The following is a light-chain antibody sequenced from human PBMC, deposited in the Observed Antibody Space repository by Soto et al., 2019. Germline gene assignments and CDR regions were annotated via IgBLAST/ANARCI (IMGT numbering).Light chain of an antibody. CDR3: AAWDDSLKV. CDR2: SNN. V-gene: IGLV1-44*01. Sequence: QAVVTQPPSASGTPGQRVTISCSGSSFNIGSNTVNWYQQLPGTAPKLLIYSNNQRPSGVPDRFSGSKSGTSASLAISGLQSEDEADYYCAAWDDSLKVFGGGTKVTVL. CDR1: SFNIGSNT. J-gene: IGLJ3*02.